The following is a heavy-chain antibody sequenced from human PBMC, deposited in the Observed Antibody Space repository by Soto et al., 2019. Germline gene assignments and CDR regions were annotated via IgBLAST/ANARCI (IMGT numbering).Heavy chain of an antibody. Sequence: QVQLQESGPGLVKPSQTLSLTCTVSGGSISSGEYYWSWIRQPPGKGLEWIGYIYYSGSTYYNPSLKSRVTISIDPSKNQFSLKLSSVTAADTAVYYCARDEDSSGYDYWGQGTLVTVSS. CDR1: GGSISSGEYY. V-gene: IGHV4-30-4*01. CDR3: ARDEDSSGYDY. CDR2: IYYSGST. J-gene: IGHJ4*02. D-gene: IGHD3-22*01.